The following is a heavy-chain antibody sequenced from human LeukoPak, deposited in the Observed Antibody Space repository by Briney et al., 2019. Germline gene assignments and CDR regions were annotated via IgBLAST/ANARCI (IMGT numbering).Heavy chain of an antibody. CDR3: ARAPSIAAAGNWFDP. V-gene: IGHV4-4*07. CDR2: ICTSGST. Sequence: KPSETLSLTCTVSGGSISSYYWSWIRQPAGKGLEWIGRICTSGSTNYNPSLKSRVTISVDTSKNQFSLKLSSVTAADTAVYYCARAPSIAAAGNWFDPWGQGTLVTVSS. J-gene: IGHJ5*02. D-gene: IGHD6-13*01. CDR1: GGSISSYY.